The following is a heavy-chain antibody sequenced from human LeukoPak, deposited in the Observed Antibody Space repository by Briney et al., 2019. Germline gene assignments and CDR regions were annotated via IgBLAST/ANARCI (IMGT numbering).Heavy chain of an antibody. J-gene: IGHJ5*02. CDR3: ARNTSSSPWFDP. CDR1: GGSISSGDYY. V-gene: IGHV4-30-4*01. Sequence: SSETLSLTCTVSGGSISSGDYYWSWIRQPPGKGLEWIGYIYYSGSTYYNPSLKSRVTISVDTSKNQFSLKLSSVTAADTAVYYCARNTSSSPWFDPWGQGTLVTVSS. D-gene: IGHD6-6*01. CDR2: IYYSGST.